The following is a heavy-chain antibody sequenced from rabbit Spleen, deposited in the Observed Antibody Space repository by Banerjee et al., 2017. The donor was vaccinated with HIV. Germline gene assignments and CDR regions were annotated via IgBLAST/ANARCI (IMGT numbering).Heavy chain of an antibody. CDR1: GFSFSSSYW. Sequence: QSLEESGGDLVKPGASLTLNCTASGFSFSSSYWICWVRQAPGKGLEWIGCIYTGDGSTYYASWAKGRFTISKTSSTTVTLQMTSLTAADTATYFCARDAGTSFSTYGMDLWGPGTLVTVS. CDR2: IYTGDGST. V-gene: IGHV1S40*01. CDR3: ARDAGTSFSTYGMDL. J-gene: IGHJ6*01. D-gene: IGHD8-1*01.